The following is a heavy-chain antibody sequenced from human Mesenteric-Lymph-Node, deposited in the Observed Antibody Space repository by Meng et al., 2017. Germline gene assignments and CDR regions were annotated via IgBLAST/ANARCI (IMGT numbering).Heavy chain of an antibody. Sequence: SETLSLTCAVYGGSFSNYYWSWIRQPPGKGLEWIGEIDHGGSTNYNPSLKSRVTISVDTSKNQFSLKLSSVTAADTAVYYCARVPVYYYDSSGYPQRGDAFDIWGQGTMVTVSS. CDR3: ARVPVYYYDSSGYPQRGDAFDI. CDR2: IDHGGST. D-gene: IGHD3-22*01. J-gene: IGHJ3*02. CDR1: GGSFSNYY. V-gene: IGHV4-34*01.